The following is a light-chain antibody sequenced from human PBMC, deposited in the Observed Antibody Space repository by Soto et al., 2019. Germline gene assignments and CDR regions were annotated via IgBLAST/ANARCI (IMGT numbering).Light chain of an antibody. J-gene: IGKJ5*01. Sequence: DIVLTQSPTTLSLSPGDRATLSCRASQSVSTYLAWYTQKPGQAPRLLIYDASNRATGIPARFSGSGSGTDFTLTISSLEPEDFAVYHCQQRSSWPSFGQGTRLEIK. CDR1: QSVSTY. CDR3: QQRSSWPS. V-gene: IGKV3-11*01. CDR2: DAS.